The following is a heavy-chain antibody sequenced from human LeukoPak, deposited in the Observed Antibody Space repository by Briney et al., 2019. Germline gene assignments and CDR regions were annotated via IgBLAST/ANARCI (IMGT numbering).Heavy chain of an antibody. Sequence: ASGTLSLTCAVSGGSISSSNWWSWVRQPPGKGLEWIGYIYYSGSTNYNPSLKSRVTISVDTSKNQFSLKLSSVTAADTAVYYCARERQLPHTNYGMDVWGQGTTVTVSS. D-gene: IGHD2-2*01. CDR3: ARERQLPHTNYGMDV. J-gene: IGHJ6*02. V-gene: IGHV4-4*02. CDR1: GGSISSSNW. CDR2: IYYSGST.